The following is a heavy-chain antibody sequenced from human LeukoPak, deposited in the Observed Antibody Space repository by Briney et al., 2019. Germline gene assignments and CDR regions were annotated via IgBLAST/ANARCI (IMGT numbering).Heavy chain of an antibody. D-gene: IGHD3-9*01. V-gene: IGHV3-21*01. CDR1: GFTFSSYS. Sequence: GGSLRLSCAASGFTFSSYSMNRVRQAPGKGLECVSSISSTSSYMYYADSVKGRFTISRDNAKNSLYLQMNSLRAEDTAVYYCARSYYDILTGYEYNCFDSWGQGTLVTVSS. CDR2: ISSTSSYM. CDR3: ARSYYDILTGYEYNCFDS. J-gene: IGHJ5*01.